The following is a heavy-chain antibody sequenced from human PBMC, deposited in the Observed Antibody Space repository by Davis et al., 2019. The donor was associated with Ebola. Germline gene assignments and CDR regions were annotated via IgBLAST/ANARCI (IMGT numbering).Heavy chain of an antibody. CDR3: ARGYYYDSSGYYYRADY. CDR1: GYSFTSYW. V-gene: IGHV5-51*01. CDR2: IYPGDSET. J-gene: IGHJ4*02. D-gene: IGHD3-22*01. Sequence: GESLKISCKGSGYSFTSYWIGWVRQMPGKGLEWMGIIYPGDSETRYSPSFQGQVTISADKSITTAYLQWSSLKASDTAMYYCARGYYYDSSGYYYRADYWGQGTLVTVSS.